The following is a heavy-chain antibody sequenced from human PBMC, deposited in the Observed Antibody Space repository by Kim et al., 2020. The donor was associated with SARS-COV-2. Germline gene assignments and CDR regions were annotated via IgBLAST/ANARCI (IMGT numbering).Heavy chain of an antibody. Sequence: GGSLRLSCAASGFTFSSYGMHWVRQAPGKGLEWVAVISYDGSNKNYADSVKGRFTISRDNSKNTLYLQMNSLRAEDTAVYYCARGFLGGWSDELDYWGQG. J-gene: IGHJ4*02. CDR2: ISYDGSNK. D-gene: IGHD6-19*01. CDR1: GFTFSSYG. CDR3: ARGFLGGWSDELDY. V-gene: IGHV3-33*05.